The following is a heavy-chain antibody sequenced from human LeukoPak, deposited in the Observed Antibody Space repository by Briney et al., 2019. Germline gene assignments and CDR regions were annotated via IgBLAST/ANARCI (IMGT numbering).Heavy chain of an antibody. CDR3: ARPLGSYQHPDFFDY. D-gene: IGHD1-26*01. V-gene: IGHV5-51*01. Sequence: GESLKISCKGSGYSFTSYWIGWVRLMPGKGLEWMGIIYPGDSDTRYSPSFQGQVTISADKSISTAYLQWSSLKASDTATYYCARPLGSYQHPDFFDYWGQGTLVTVSS. CDR2: IYPGDSDT. CDR1: GYSFTSYW. J-gene: IGHJ4*02.